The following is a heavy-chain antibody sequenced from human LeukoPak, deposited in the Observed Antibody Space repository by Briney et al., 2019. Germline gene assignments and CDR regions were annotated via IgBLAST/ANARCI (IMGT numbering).Heavy chain of an antibody. CDR2: IWYDGSNK. J-gene: IGHJ4*02. Sequence: PGGSLRLSCAASGFTFSSYGMHWVRQAPGKGLEWVAVIWYDGSNKYYADSVKGRFTISRDNSKNTLYLQMNSLRAEDTAVYYRAKESYYDSSGYYSYFDYWGQGTLVTVSS. CDR1: GFTFSSYG. D-gene: IGHD3-22*01. CDR3: AKESYYDSSGYYSYFDY. V-gene: IGHV3-30*02.